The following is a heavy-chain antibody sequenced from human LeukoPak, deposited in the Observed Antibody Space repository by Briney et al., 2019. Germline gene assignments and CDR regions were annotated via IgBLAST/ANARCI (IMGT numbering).Heavy chain of an antibody. J-gene: IGHJ4*02. V-gene: IGHV3-23*01. CDR2: ISGSGGST. Sequence: GGSLRLSCAASGFTFSSYAMSWVRQAPGKGLEWVSAISGSGGSTYYADSVKGRFTISRDNSKNTLYLQMNSMRAEDTAVYYCAKARGLRPFVYYWGQGTLVTVYS. CDR3: AKARGLRPFVYY. D-gene: IGHD3-16*01. CDR1: GFTFSSYA.